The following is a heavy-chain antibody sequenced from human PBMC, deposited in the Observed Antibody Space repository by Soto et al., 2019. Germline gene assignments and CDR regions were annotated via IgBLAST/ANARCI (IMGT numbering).Heavy chain of an antibody. CDR3: ARDYDSSNNWFDP. J-gene: IGHJ5*02. CDR1: GGSISSGGYY. CDR2: IYYSGST. Sequence: PSETLSLTCTVSGGSISSGGYYWSWIRQHPGKGLEWIRYIYYSGSTYYNPSLKSRVTISVDTSKNQFSLKLSSVTAADTAVYYCARDYDSSNNWFDPWGQGTLVTVSS. D-gene: IGHD3-22*01. V-gene: IGHV4-31*03.